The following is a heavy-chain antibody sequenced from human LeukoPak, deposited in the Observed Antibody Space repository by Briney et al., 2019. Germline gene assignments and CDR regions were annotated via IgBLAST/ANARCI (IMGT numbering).Heavy chain of an antibody. Sequence: SETLSLTCTVSGGFISSYYWSWIRQPAGKGLEWIGRIYTSGSTNYNPSLKSRVTMSVDTSKNQFSLKLSSVTAADTAVYYCARESSTSPEMYYFDYWGQGILVTVSS. CDR2: IYTSGST. V-gene: IGHV4-4*07. CDR1: GGFISSYY. J-gene: IGHJ4*02. CDR3: ARESSTSPEMYYFDY. D-gene: IGHD2-2*01.